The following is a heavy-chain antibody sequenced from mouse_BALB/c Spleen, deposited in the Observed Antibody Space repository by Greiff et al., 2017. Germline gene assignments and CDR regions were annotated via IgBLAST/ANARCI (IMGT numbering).Heavy chain of an antibody. CDR3: ARGEYYGNFDY. D-gene: IGHD2-1*01. CDR2: IYPGDGST. CDR1: GYTFTSYY. V-gene: IGHV1S56*01. J-gene: IGHJ2*01. Sequence: QVQLKESGPELVKPGASVKMSCKASGYTFTSYYIHWVKQRPGQGLEWIGWIYPGDGSTKYNEKFKGKTTLTADKSSSTAYMLLSSLTSEDSAIYFCARGEYYGNFDYWGQGTTLTVSS.